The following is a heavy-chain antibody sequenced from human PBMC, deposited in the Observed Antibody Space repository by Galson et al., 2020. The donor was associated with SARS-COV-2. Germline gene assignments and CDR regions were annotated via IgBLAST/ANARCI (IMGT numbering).Heavy chain of an antibody. J-gene: IGHJ6*03. CDR2: IYHSGST. D-gene: IGHD2-15*01. V-gene: IGHV4-4*02. CDR3: AREEGGYSPTPWGHRIKYYYYMDV. Sequence: SETLSLTCAVSGGSISSSNWWSWVRQPPGKGLEWIGEIYHSGSTNYNPSLKSRVTISVDKSKNQFSLKLSSVTAADTAVYYCAREEGGYSPTPWGHRIKYYYYMDVWGKGTTVTVSS. CDR1: GGSISSSNW.